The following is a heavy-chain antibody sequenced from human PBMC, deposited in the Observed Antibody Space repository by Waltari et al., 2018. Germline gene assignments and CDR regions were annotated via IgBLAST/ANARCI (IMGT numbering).Heavy chain of an antibody. CDR3: ARVLIRTSGLNFDS. J-gene: IGHJ4*02. Sequence: QQESGPSLVKPSETLSLTCTVSYWSISSRSYYWGWIRLAPGTGLEWIGHIYYSGSSYHNPSLKSRITMSVDSSKNQFSLTLSSVTAADTAVYYCARVLIRTSGLNFDSWGQGSLVTVSS. V-gene: IGHV4-39*07. D-gene: IGHD3-16*01. CDR1: YWSISSRSYY. CDR2: IYYSGSS.